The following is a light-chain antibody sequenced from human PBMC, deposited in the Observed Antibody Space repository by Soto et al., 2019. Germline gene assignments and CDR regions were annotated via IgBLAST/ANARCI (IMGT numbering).Light chain of an antibody. CDR2: DAS. CDR1: QSISSW. J-gene: IGKJ1*01. V-gene: IGKV1-5*01. CDR3: QQYETFSGT. Sequence: DIQMTESPSTLSASLGDRVTITCRASQSISSWLACYQQKPGDAPKLLIYDASALPRGVPSRFSGSGSGTKFTLTIASLQPDDFATYYCQQYETFSGTFGPGTKVDI.